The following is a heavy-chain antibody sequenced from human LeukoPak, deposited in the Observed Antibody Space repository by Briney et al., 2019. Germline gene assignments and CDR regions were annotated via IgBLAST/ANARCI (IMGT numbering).Heavy chain of an antibody. CDR1: GFTFSSYE. CDR3: AKATSSWHEFDY. D-gene: IGHD6-13*01. V-gene: IGHV3-48*03. CDR2: INSSGSTI. Sequence: PGGSLRLSCAASGFTFSSYEMNWVRQAPGKGLEWVSYINSSGSTIYYADSVKGRFTISRDNSKNSLYLQMNSLRAEDTALYYCAKATSSWHEFDYWGQGTLVTVSS. J-gene: IGHJ4*02.